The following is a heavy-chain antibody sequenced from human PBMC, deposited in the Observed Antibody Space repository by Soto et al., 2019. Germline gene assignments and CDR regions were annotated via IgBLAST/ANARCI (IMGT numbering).Heavy chain of an antibody. J-gene: IGHJ5*02. CDR1: GGSISNYY. Sequence: PSETLSLTCTVSGGSISNYYWSWIRQSPGKGLEWIGLVYYSGSINYSPSLKNRVTISVDKSKNQFFLNLKSLTAADTAVYYCARDYVCEHYRRFDHWGQGIVVPVSS. D-gene: IGHD3-16*01. CDR3: ARDYVCEHYRRFDH. CDR2: VYYSGSI. V-gene: IGHV4-59*01.